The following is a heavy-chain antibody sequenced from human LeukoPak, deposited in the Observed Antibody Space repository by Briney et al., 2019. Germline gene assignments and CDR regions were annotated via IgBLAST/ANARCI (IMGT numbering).Heavy chain of an antibody. D-gene: IGHD4-17*01. Sequence: ASVKVSCKASGYTFTSYYMHWVRQAPGQGLEWMGWINPNSGGTNYAQKLQGRVTMTTDTSTSTAYMELRSLRSDDTAVYYCARDQADYGRYYFDYWGQGTLVTVSS. CDR2: INPNSGGT. J-gene: IGHJ4*02. CDR3: ARDQADYGRYYFDY. V-gene: IGHV1-2*02. CDR1: GYTFTSYY.